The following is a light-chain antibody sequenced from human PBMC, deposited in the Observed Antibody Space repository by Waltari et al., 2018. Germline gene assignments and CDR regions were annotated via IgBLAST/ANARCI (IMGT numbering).Light chain of an antibody. J-gene: IGKJ4*01. V-gene: IGKV1-39*01. CDR1: QSIANY. Sequence: DVQMTQSPSSLSASVGDRVTITCRASQSIANYLNWYQQKPGKVPKLLIYAASSLHSGVPSRFSGSGSGTEFTLTITNLQPEDFVTYYCQQSYTTLTFGGGTKVE. CDR2: AAS. CDR3: QQSYTTLT.